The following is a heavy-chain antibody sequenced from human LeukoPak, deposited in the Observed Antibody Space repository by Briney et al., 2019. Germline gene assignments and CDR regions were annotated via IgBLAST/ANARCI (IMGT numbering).Heavy chain of an antibody. D-gene: IGHD2-15*01. Sequence: PSETLSLTCGVSVGYFIGDYWSWIRQSPGKGLEWIGQVHHSGNANYNPSLRSRVTISIDTSKKQFSLKLSSVTATDTAVYYCARDPGGYCSGGSCYGGYYGMDVWGQGTTVTVSS. CDR2: VHHSGNA. CDR1: VGYFIGDY. CDR3: ARDPGGYCSGGSCYGGYYGMDV. J-gene: IGHJ6*02. V-gene: IGHV4-34*01.